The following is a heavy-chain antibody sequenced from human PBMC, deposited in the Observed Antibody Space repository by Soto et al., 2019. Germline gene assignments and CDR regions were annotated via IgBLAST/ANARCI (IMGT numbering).Heavy chain of an antibody. CDR2: ISSDGDTI. D-gene: IGHD3-10*01. CDR1: GFTFHEYA. CDR3: ARDWYDFRSGTSRGGHWYFDL. V-gene: IGHV3-9*01. J-gene: IGHJ2*01. Sequence: EVQLIESGGGWVQPGTSLRVSCAASGFTFHEYAMHWVRQAPGKGLEWVSGISSDGDTIAYADSVQGRFTVFRDNAKNSLYLQMHSLTVEDTGVYYCARDWYDFRSGTSRGGHWYFDLWGRGTLVTVSS.